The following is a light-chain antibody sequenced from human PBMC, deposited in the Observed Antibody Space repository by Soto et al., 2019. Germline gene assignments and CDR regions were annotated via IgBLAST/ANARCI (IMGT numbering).Light chain of an antibody. CDR1: QAISSH. J-gene: IGKJ4*01. CDR2: VAS. CDR3: QQQNSYRLT. Sequence: IQMPPSPSSLCASVGGRSTITCRASQAISSHLAWYTKTPGKAPKLMVYVASTLQSGVPSRFSGSGSGTDFSLSINRLQPEDFATYYCQQQNSYRLTFGGGTKVDIK. V-gene: IGKV1-9*01.